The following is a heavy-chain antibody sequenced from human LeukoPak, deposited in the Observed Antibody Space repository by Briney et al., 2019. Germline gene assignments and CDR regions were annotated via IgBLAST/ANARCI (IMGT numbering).Heavy chain of an antibody. J-gene: IGHJ4*02. Sequence: PGGPLRLSCAASGFTFSSYEMNWVRQAPGKGLEWVSYIGSSGSSMYADSVEGRFTISRDNAKNSLYLQMNSLRVEDTAVYYCASGGSGYFYEDWGQGTLVTVSS. CDR2: IGSSGSSM. CDR3: ASGGSGYFYED. D-gene: IGHD3-22*01. V-gene: IGHV3-48*03. CDR1: GFTFSSYE.